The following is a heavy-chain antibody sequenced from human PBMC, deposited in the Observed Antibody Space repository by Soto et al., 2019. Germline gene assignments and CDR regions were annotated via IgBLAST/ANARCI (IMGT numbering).Heavy chain of an antibody. CDR3: ARGGWFDP. CDR1: GGSFSGYY. J-gene: IGHJ5*02. V-gene: IGHV4-34*01. CDR2: INHSGST. Sequence: SETLSLTCAVYGGSFSGYYWSWIRQPPGKGLEWIGEINHSGSTNYNPSLKSRVTISVDTSENQFSLKLSSVTAADTAVYYCARGGWFDPWGQGTLVTVSS.